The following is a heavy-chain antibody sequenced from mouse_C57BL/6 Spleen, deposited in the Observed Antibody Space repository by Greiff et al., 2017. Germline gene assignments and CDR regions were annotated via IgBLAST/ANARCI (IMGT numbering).Heavy chain of an antibody. CDR1: GYTFTSYW. CDR3: AITTEYFDV. Sequence: QVQLQQPGAELVKPGASVKLSCKASGYTFTSYWMQWVKQRPGQGLEWIGEIDPSDSYTNYNQKFKGKATLTVDTSSSTAYMQLSSLTSEDSAVYYCAITTEYFDVWGTGTTVTVS. CDR2: IDPSDSYT. D-gene: IGHD1-1*01. V-gene: IGHV1-50*01. J-gene: IGHJ1*03.